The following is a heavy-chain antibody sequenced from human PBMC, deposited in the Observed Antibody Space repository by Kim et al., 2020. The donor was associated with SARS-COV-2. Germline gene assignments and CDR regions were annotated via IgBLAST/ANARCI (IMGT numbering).Heavy chain of an antibody. CDR2: ISYDGSNK. V-gene: IGHV3-30*18. J-gene: IGHJ3*02. D-gene: IGHD6-13*01. CDR3: AKQRVSSSWGGEWAFDI. CDR1: GFTFSSYG. Sequence: GGSLRLSCAASGFTFSSYGMHWVRQAPGKGLEWVAVISYDGSNKYYADSVKGRFTISRDNSKNTLYLQMNSLRAEDTAVYYCAKQRVSSSWGGEWAFDIWGQGTMVTVSS.